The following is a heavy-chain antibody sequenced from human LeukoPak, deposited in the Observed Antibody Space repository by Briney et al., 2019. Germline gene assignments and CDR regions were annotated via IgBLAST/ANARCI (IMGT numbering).Heavy chain of an antibody. Sequence: IPSETLSLTCAVSGLSISSGGYSWRWLRQPPGKVLEWIEYIYHSGSTYYIPSLKSRVTITVDRSKNQFSLKLSSVTAEDTAVYYCARGGALLEWLPINLHFDPWGQGTLVTVSS. V-gene: IGHV4-30-2*01. D-gene: IGHD3-3*01. CDR3: ARGGALLEWLPINLHFDP. CDR2: IYHSGST. CDR1: GLSISSGGYS. J-gene: IGHJ5*02.